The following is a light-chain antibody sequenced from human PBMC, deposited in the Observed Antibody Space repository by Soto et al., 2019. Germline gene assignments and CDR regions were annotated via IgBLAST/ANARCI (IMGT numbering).Light chain of an antibody. Sequence: EIVWTESPATLSLSPVERATLSCRASQSVSSYLAWYQQKPGQAPRLLIYDASNRATGIPARFSGSGSGTDFTLTISSLEPEDFAVYYCQQRSNSLTFGQGTKVDIK. V-gene: IGKV3-11*01. CDR2: DAS. CDR1: QSVSSY. CDR3: QQRSNSLT. J-gene: IGKJ1*01.